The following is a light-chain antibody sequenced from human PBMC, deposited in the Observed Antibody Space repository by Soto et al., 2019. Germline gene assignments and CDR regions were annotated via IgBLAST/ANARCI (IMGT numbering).Light chain of an antibody. CDR1: QSVLSSSNKKNY. CDR2: WAS. V-gene: IGKV4-1*01. Sequence: DIVMTQSPDSLAVSLGERATINCKSSQSVLSSSNKKNYLAWYQQKQGQPPKLLIYWASTRESGVPDRFSGSVSGTDFTLTISILQAEDVAVYYCEQYYITPRTCGQGTKVEIE. J-gene: IGKJ1*01. CDR3: EQYYITPRT.